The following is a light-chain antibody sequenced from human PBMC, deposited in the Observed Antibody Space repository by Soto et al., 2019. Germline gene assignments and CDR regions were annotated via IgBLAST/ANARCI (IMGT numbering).Light chain of an antibody. V-gene: IGKV3-20*01. CDR3: QKFGSSPPLT. Sequence: EIVLTQSPGTLSLSPGERATLSCRASQRVSSNSLAWYQQKPGQAPRILIYGASIRATDIPDRFSGSGSGTDFTLTISRLEPEDFAVYYCQKFGSSPPLTFGGGTKVEIK. CDR1: QRVSSNS. CDR2: GAS. J-gene: IGKJ4*01.